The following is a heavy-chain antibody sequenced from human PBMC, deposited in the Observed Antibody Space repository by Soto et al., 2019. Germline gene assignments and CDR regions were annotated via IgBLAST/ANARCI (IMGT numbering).Heavy chain of an antibody. V-gene: IGHV1-8*01. Sequence: ASVKVSCKASGYTFTSYDINWVRQTTGQGLEWMGWMNPNSGNTGYAQKFQGRVTMTRNTSISTAYMELRSLRSDDTAVYYCARGAVAPASGDYWGQGTLVTVSS. D-gene: IGHD6-25*01. CDR1: GYTFTSYD. CDR3: ARGAVAPASGDY. J-gene: IGHJ4*02. CDR2: MNPNSGNT.